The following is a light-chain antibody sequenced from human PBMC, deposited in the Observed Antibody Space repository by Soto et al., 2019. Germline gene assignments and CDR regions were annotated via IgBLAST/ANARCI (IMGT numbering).Light chain of an antibody. CDR2: DVS. CDR1: SSDVGGYNY. CDR3: SSYTSSSTLV. V-gene: IGLV2-14*01. J-gene: IGLJ2*01. Sequence: QSALTQPASVSGSPGQSITISCTGTSSDVGGYNYVSWYQQHPGKAPKPLIYDVSNRPAGVSNRFSGSKSGNTASLAISGLQAEDEADYYCSSYTSSSTLVFCGGTKVTVL.